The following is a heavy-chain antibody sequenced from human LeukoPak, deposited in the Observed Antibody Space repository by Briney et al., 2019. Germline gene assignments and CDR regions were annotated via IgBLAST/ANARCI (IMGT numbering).Heavy chain of an antibody. V-gene: IGHV4-61*02. CDR3: AREDYYGSGSPVY. CDR2: IYTSGST. J-gene: IGHJ4*02. Sequence: PSETLSLTCTVSGGSISSSSYYWGWIRQPPGKGLEWIGRIYTSGSTNYNPSLKSRVTISVDTSKNQFSLKLSSVTAADTAVYYCAREDYYGSGSPVYWGQGTLVTVSS. D-gene: IGHD3-10*01. CDR1: GGSISSSSYY.